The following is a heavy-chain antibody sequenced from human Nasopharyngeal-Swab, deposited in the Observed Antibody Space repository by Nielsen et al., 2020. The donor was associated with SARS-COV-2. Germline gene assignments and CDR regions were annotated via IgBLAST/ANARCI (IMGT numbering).Heavy chain of an antibody. J-gene: IGHJ6*02. Sequence: ASVKVSCKASGYTFTSYYMHWGRQAPGQGLEWMGIINPSGGSTSYAQKFQGRVTMTRDTSTSTVYMELSSLRSEDTAVYYCARDGFWGLRLGELSLYLAGMDVWGQGTTVTVSS. CDR3: ARDGFWGLRLGELSLYLAGMDV. V-gene: IGHV1-46*01. CDR1: GYTFTSYY. CDR2: INPSGGST. D-gene: IGHD3-16*02.